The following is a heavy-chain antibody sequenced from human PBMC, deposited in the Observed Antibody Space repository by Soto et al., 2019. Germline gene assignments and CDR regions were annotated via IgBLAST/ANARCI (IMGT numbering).Heavy chain of an antibody. V-gene: IGHV3-7*01. CDR3: ARDSNDYGDYGWYFDL. Sequence: EVQLVESGGGLVQPGGSLRLSCASSGFTFSKYWVSWVRQAPGKGLEWLADIKQDGSTKYYVDSVKGRFTISIDNAEKSLYLQMNNLRAEDTAVYYCARDSNDYGDYGWYFDLWGRGTLVTVSS. CDR1: GFTFSKYW. CDR2: IKQDGSTK. D-gene: IGHD4-17*01. J-gene: IGHJ2*01.